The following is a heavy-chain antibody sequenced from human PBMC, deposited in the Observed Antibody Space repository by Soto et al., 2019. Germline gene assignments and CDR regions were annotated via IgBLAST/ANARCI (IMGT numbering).Heavy chain of an antibody. CDR1: GITFSSYG. CDR2: ISHDGSNE. Sequence: QVQLEESGGGVVQPGRSLRLSCVASGITFSSYGMHWVRLAPGKGLEWVAVISHDGSNEDYADSVKGRFTISRDNSKKAVYLQMNSLRVDDTAVYYCAKDKMAGNPPFDFEYWGQGTLVTVSS. V-gene: IGHV3-30*18. CDR3: AKDKMAGNPPFDFEY. J-gene: IGHJ4*02.